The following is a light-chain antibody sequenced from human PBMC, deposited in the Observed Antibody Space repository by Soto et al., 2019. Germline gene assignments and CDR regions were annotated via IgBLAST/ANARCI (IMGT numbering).Light chain of an antibody. Sequence: DIQMTQSPSTLSASVGDRVTITCRASQTISDWLAWYQQKPGKAPKLLIFDVSSLESGVPSRFSGSGSGTESTLTISGLQPDDFATYYCQQYDSFPWTFGQGTKVDNK. V-gene: IGKV1-5*01. CDR1: QTISDW. CDR2: DVS. CDR3: QQYDSFPWT. J-gene: IGKJ1*01.